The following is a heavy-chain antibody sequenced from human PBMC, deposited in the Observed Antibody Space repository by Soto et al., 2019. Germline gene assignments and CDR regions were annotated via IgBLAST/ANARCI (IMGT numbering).Heavy chain of an antibody. Sequence: PSETLSLTCAVYGGSFSGYYWSWIRQPPGKGLEWIGEINHSGSTNYNPSLKSRVTISVDTSKNQFSLKLSSVTAADTAVYYCARGSGSHLSYYYYFYGMDVWGQGTTVTVSS. CDR2: INHSGST. CDR1: GGSFSGYY. J-gene: IGHJ6*02. D-gene: IGHD1-26*01. V-gene: IGHV4-34*01. CDR3: ARGSGSHLSYYYYFYGMDV.